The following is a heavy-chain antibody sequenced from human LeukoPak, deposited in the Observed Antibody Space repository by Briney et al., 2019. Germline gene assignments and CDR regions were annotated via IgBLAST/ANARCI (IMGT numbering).Heavy chain of an antibody. CDR1: GFTFNKYG. CDR3: AKSRAQIMITLGDV. Sequence: PGGSLRLSCAASGFTFNKYGMHWVRQAPGKGLEWVAVISKDGSDTSSADFVKGRFTISRDNSKDTMFLQMNSLRREDTAVYYCAKSRAQIMITLGDVWGQGTTVTVAS. D-gene: IGHD3-16*01. CDR2: ISKDGSDT. J-gene: IGHJ6*02. V-gene: IGHV3-30*18.